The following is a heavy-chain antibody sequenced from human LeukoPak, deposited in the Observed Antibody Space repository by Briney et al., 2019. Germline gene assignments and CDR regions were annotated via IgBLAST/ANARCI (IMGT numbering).Heavy chain of an antibody. D-gene: IGHD3-10*01. CDR2: ISYDGSKK. CDR1: GFNFSTYP. Sequence: PGGPLRLSCAASGFNFSTYPMHGVGQAPGKGVEGVAVISYDGSKKHYAHSVQGRFTISRDHSKNTLYLQMNSLRAEDTAVYYCARYYYNGSGRLDYWVQARLVSVSS. V-gene: IGHV3-30-3*01. CDR3: ARYYYNGSGRLDY. J-gene: IGHJ4*02.